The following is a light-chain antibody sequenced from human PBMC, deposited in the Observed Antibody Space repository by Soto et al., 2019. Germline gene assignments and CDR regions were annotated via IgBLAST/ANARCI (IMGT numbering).Light chain of an antibody. J-gene: IGKJ5*01. CDR2: AAS. CDR1: QSISSW. CDR3: QQLNSYPIT. V-gene: IGKV1-5*01. Sequence: DIKMTQSPSTLSASVGDRLTITCRASQSISSWVAWYQQKPGKPPKLLIYAASSLQSGVPSRFSGSGSGTDFTLTISSLQPEDFATYYCQQLNSYPITFGQGTRLEIK.